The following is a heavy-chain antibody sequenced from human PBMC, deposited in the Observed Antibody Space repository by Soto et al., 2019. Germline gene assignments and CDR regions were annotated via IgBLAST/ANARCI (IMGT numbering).Heavy chain of an antibody. D-gene: IGHD3-16*02. J-gene: IGHJ4*02. Sequence: PSETLSLTCAVYGGSFSGYYWSWIRQPPGKGLEWIGEINHSGSTNYNPSLKSRVTISVDTSKNQFSLKLSSVTAADTAVYYCARRGSQTTEGELSPTGFYFDYWGQGTLVTVSS. CDR1: GGSFSGYY. CDR2: INHSGST. V-gene: IGHV4-34*01. CDR3: ARRGSQTTEGELSPTGFYFDY.